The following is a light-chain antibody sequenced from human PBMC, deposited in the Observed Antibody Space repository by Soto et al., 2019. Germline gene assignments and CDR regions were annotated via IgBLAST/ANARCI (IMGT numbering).Light chain of an antibody. J-gene: IGLJ1*01. CDR1: TGAVTSGHY. Sequence: QAVVTQEPSLTVSPGGTVTLTCGSSTGAVTSGHYPYWFQQRPGQAPRTLIYDTRNKHSWTPARFSGSLLGGKAALTLSGAQPEDEAEYYCLLYYSGARLDVFGTGTKLTVL. CDR3: LLYYSGARLDV. CDR2: DTR. V-gene: IGLV7-46*01.